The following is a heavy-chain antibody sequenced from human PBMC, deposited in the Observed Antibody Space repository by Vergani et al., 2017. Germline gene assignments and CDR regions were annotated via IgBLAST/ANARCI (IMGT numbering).Heavy chain of an antibody. V-gene: IGHV3-66*01. CDR2: IYGGGST. CDR1: GFTVSSNY. J-gene: IGHJ3*02. Sequence: EVQLLESWGGLVQPGGSLSLSCAASGFTVSSNYMSWVRPAPGKGLEWVSVIYGGGSTYFADSVKGRFTISRDNSKNTLYLQMNSLSAEDTAVYYCARVMLGGRYYRAGDAFDIWGQGTMVTVSS. D-gene: IGHD1-26*01. CDR3: ARVMLGGRYYRAGDAFDI.